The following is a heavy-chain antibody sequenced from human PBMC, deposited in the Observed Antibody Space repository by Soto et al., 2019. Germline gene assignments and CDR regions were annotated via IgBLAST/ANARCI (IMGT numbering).Heavy chain of an antibody. CDR2: INQDGTEK. CDR1: GLAFSTHW. Sequence: EVQLVEFGGGLVQPGGSLRLSCAASGLAFSTHWMTWVRQAPGKGLEWVANINQDGTEKYYVDSVKGRFTISRDNAKNLLYQQMNRLTAEDTALYYCGTRPNHAFYYGGVFDFWGQGALVTVSS. D-gene: IGHD3-22*01. J-gene: IGHJ4*02. CDR3: GTRPNHAFYYGGVFDF. V-gene: IGHV3-7*01.